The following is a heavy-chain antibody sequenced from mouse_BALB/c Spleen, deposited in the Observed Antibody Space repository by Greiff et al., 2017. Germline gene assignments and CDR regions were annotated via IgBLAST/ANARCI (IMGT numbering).Heavy chain of an antibody. CDR1: GYTFTDYN. CDR2: IYPYNGGT. Sequence: EVQVVESGPELVKPGASVKISCKASGYTFTDYNMHWVKQSHGKSLEWIGYIYPYNGGTGYNQKFKSKATLTVNNSSSTAYMELRSLTSEDSAVYYCARGKDGNYVAYWGQGTLVTVSA. CDR3: ARGKDGNYVAY. J-gene: IGHJ3*01. D-gene: IGHD2-1*01. V-gene: IGHV1S29*02.